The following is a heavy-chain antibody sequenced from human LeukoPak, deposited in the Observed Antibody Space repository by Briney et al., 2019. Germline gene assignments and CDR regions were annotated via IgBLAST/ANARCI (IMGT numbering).Heavy chain of an antibody. CDR2: IYYSGST. CDR1: GGSISSGGYY. D-gene: IGHD2-15*01. Sequence: SQTLSLTCTLSGGSISSGGYYWRWIRQHPGKGLEWIGYIYYSGSTYYNPSLKSRVTISVDTSKNQFSLKLSSVTAADTAVYYCARRIHYYGMDVWGQGTTVTVSS. V-gene: IGHV4-31*03. CDR3: ARRIHYYGMDV. J-gene: IGHJ6*02.